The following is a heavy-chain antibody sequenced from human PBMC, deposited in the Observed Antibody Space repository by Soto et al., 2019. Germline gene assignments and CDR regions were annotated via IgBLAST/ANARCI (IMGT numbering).Heavy chain of an antibody. CDR1: GFSLSNARMG. D-gene: IGHD4-17*01. V-gene: IGHV2-26*01. Sequence: QVTLKESGPVLVKPTETLTLTCTVSGFSLSNARMGVSWIRQPPGKALEWLAHIFSNDEKSYSTSLKSRLTISKDTSKSQVVLTMTNMDPVDTATYYCARIHSKHTVATDYWYFDLWGRGTLVTVSS. CDR3: ARIHSKHTVATDYWYFDL. CDR2: IFSNDEK. J-gene: IGHJ2*01.